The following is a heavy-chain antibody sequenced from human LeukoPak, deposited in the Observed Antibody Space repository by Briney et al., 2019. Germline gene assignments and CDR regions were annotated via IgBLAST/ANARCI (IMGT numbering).Heavy chain of an antibody. D-gene: IGHD2-15*01. CDR2: IYDSGST. Sequence: SETLSLTCTVSGASTRSGDWYWSCLRQPPGKGQEWIRSIYDSGSTYYNPSLKSRITISVDTSENRFSLKLSSVTATDTAVYYCAGDCSGGSCKGAFDIWGQGTMVTVSS. J-gene: IGHJ3*02. V-gene: IGHV4-30-4*01. CDR1: GASTRSGDWY. CDR3: AGDCSGGSCKGAFDI.